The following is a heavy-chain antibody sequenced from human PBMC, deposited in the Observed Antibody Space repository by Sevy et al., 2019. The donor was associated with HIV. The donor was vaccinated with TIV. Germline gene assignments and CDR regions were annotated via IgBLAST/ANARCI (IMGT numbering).Heavy chain of an antibody. D-gene: IGHD2-15*01. Sequence: GGSLRLSCAASGFTFSSYSMNWVRQAPGKGLEWVSYISSSSSTIYYADSVKGRFTISRDNAKNSLYLQMNSLRDEDTAVYYCASPVLGYCSGGSGRPDAFDIWGQGTMVTVSS. J-gene: IGHJ3*02. CDR1: GFTFSSYS. V-gene: IGHV3-48*02. CDR3: ASPVLGYCSGGSGRPDAFDI. CDR2: ISSSSSTI.